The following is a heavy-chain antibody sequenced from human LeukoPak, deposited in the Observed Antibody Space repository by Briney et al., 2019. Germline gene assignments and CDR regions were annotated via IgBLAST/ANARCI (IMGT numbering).Heavy chain of an antibody. V-gene: IGHV3-48*04. D-gene: IGHD1-1*01. CDR3: ARDHNYAFDN. Sequence: PGGSLRLSCAASGFPFIDYSMTWVRQAPGKGLEWISYIGIDSGNTKYADSVKGRFTISGDSAKNSLYLQMNSLRVEDTAVYYCARDHNYAFDNWGQGTLVTVSS. CDR2: IGIDSGNT. CDR1: GFPFIDYS. J-gene: IGHJ4*02.